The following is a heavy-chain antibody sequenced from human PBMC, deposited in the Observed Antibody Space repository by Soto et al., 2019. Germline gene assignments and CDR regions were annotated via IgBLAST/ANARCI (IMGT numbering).Heavy chain of an antibody. V-gene: IGHV4-31*03. CDR1: GGSISRGGYY. CDR3: ARGDPREVFDI. J-gene: IGHJ3*02. Sequence: SETLSLTCSVSGGSISRGGYYWSWLRQYPGKGLEWIGYIYYSGSTYYNPSLKSRLIISVDTSKSQFSLSLSSVTAADTAVYYWARGDPREVFDIWGKGKMVTVSS. CDR2: IYYSGST.